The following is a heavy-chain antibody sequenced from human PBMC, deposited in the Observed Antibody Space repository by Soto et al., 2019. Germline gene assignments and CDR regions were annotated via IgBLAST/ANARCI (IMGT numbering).Heavy chain of an antibody. J-gene: IGHJ4*02. CDR1: EFTFSNYA. Sequence: PGGSLRLSCAASEFTFSNYAMSWFRQAPGKGLEWVSSISDNGGTTYYADSVKGRFTISRDNSKNTLYLQMNSLRAEDTAVYYCAKGWGFLEWLLDYWGQGTLVTVSS. V-gene: IGHV3-23*01. CDR3: AKGWGFLEWLLDY. D-gene: IGHD3-3*01. CDR2: ISDNGGTT.